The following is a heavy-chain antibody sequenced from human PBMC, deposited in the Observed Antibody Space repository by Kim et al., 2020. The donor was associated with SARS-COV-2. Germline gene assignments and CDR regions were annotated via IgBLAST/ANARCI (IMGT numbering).Heavy chain of an antibody. D-gene: IGHD3-10*01. J-gene: IGHJ6*02. CDR1: GYTFTGYY. CDR2: INPNSGGT. Sequence: ASVKVSCKASGYTFTGYYMHWVRQAPGQGLEWMGRINPNSGGTNYAQKFQGRVTMTRDTSISTAYMELSRLRSDDTAVYYCARDSLKLLWFGELLSEWFYYYYYGMDVWGQGTTVTVSS. V-gene: IGHV1-2*06. CDR3: ARDSLKLLWFGELLSEWFYYYYYGMDV.